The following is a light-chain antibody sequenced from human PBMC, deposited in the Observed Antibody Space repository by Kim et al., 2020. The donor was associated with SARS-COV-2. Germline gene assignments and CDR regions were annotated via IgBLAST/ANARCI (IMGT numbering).Light chain of an antibody. CDR3: QAWDSSTEV. Sequence: SYELTQPPSASVPPGQTASITCSGDKLGDKYACWYQQKPGQSPVLVIYQDSKRPSGIPERFSGSNSGNTATLTISGTQAMDEADYYCQAWDSSTEVFGTGTKVTVL. CDR2: QDS. J-gene: IGLJ1*01. V-gene: IGLV3-1*01. CDR1: KLGDKY.